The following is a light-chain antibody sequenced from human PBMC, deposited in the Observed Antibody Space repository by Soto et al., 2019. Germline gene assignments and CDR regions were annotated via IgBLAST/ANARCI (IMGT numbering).Light chain of an antibody. V-gene: IGLV2-14*01. Sequence: QSVLTQPASVSGSPGQSITISCTGTSSDIGGSNYISWYQQHPGKVPKLMIYEVSNRPSGVSDRFAGSKSGNTASLTISGLQTEDEADYYCFSYRSRSSLVFGGGTKLTVL. CDR2: EVS. CDR1: SSDIGGSNY. CDR3: FSYRSRSSLV. J-gene: IGLJ3*02.